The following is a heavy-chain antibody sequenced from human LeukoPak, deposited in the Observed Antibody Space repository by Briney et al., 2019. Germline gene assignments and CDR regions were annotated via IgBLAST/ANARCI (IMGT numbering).Heavy chain of an antibody. CDR2: IKQDGSEK. Sequence: GGSLRLSCAASGFTFSSYWMSWVRQAPGKGLEWVANIKQDGSEKYYVDSVKGRFTISRDNAKNSLYLQMNSLRAEDTAVYYCAKDGTKQWLVAGNWFNPWGQGTLVTVSS. CDR3: AKDGTKQWLVAGNWFNP. J-gene: IGHJ5*02. CDR1: GFTFSSYW. D-gene: IGHD6-19*01. V-gene: IGHV3-7*03.